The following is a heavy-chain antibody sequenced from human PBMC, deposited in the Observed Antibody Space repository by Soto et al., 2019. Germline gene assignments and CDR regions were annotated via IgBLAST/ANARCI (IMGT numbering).Heavy chain of an antibody. J-gene: IGHJ5*02. CDR3: DRAPDWQNWFDP. Sequence: QVQLQESGPGLVKPSQTLSLTCTVSGGSISSGDYYWSWIRQPPGKGLEWIGYIYYSGSTYYNPSLKSRVTISVDTSKNQCSLKLRSVTGADTDGYYCDRAPDWQNWFDPWGQGSLVTVSS. D-gene: IGHD3-9*01. V-gene: IGHV4-30-4*01. CDR2: IYYSGST. CDR1: GGSISSGDYY.